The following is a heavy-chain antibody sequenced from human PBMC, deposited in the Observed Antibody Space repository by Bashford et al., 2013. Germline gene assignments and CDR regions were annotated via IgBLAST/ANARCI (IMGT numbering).Heavy chain of an antibody. Sequence: ASVKVSCKASGYTFSHSGITWVRQAPGQGLEWMGWVSAFNGNTHYAQKFQGRVTMTADTSTSTAYMELRSLTSDDTAVYFCARGGIWTQVNYFEFWGQGTPVTVSS. D-gene: IGHD3/OR15-3a*01. J-gene: IGHJ4*02. CDR2: VSAFNGNT. CDR3: ARGGIWTQVNYFEF. V-gene: IGHV1-18*01. CDR1: GYTFSHSG.